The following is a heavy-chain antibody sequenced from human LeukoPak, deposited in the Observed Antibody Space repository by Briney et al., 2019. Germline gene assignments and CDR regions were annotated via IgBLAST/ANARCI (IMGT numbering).Heavy chain of an antibody. CDR2: ISSSSSYI. CDR1: GFTFSSYS. D-gene: IGHD4-17*01. V-gene: IGHV3-21*05. Sequence: GGSLRLSCAASGFTFSSYSMNWVRQAPGKGLEWVSYISSSSSYIYYADSVKGRFTISRDNAKNSLYLQMNSLRAEDTAVYYCARDSTTVTTKAYYYYYMDVWGKGTTVTVSS. J-gene: IGHJ6*03. CDR3: ARDSTTVTTKAYYYYYMDV.